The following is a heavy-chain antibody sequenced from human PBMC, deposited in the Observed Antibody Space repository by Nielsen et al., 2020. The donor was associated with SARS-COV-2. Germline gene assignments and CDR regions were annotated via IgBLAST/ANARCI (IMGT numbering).Heavy chain of an antibody. Sequence: GESLKISCAASGFTVSSNEMSWVRQAPGKGLEWVTVISNDGRNKYYADSVKGRFTISRDNSKNTLYLQMNSLRAEDTAVYYCAIGYSSGYYLYWGQGTLVTVSS. CDR3: AIGYSSGYYLY. V-gene: IGHV3-30*03. CDR1: GFTVSSNE. CDR2: ISNDGRNK. J-gene: IGHJ4*02. D-gene: IGHD3-22*01.